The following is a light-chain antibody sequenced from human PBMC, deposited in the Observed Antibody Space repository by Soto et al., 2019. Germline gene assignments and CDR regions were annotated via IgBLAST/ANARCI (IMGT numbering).Light chain of an antibody. Sequence: QSALTQPASVSGSPGQSITISCTGTSSDVGCYNLVSWYQQHPGKAPKLMIYEGSKRPSGVSDRFSGSKSGNTAYLTISGLQAEDEADFYCCSYAGSSSWVFGGGTQLTVL. V-gene: IGLV2-23*01. CDR1: SSDVGCYNL. CDR2: EGS. CDR3: CSYAGSSSWV. J-gene: IGLJ3*02.